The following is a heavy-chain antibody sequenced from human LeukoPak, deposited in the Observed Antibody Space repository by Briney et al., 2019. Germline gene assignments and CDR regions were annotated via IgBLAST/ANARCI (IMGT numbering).Heavy chain of an antibody. Sequence: GGSLRLSCAAPGFSFSSYWMSSVRQPPGKWLELVANIKQDGSDKYYVHSAKGRFTISRDKRKKSLYLQMNSLKIEDTAVYYCARGRGNSSSWYWDSWGQGTPVTVSS. CDR1: GFSFSSYW. J-gene: IGHJ4*02. CDR2: IKQDGSDK. V-gene: IGHV3-7*01. CDR3: ARGRGNSSSWYWDS. D-gene: IGHD6-13*01.